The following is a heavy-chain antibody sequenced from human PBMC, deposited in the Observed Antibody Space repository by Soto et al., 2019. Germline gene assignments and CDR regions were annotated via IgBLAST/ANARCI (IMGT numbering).Heavy chain of an antibody. CDR1: GFTFSSYA. V-gene: IGHV3-30*04. J-gene: IGHJ6*03. CDR3: ARDDPVQQPGYYYYYYMDV. CDR2: ISYDGSNK. Sequence: GGSLRLSCSASGFTFSSYAMHWVRQAPGKGLEWVAVISYDGSNKYYADSVKGRFTISRDNSKNTLYLQMNSLRAEDTAVYYCARDDPVQQPGYYYYYYMDVWGKGTTVTVSS. D-gene: IGHD6-13*01.